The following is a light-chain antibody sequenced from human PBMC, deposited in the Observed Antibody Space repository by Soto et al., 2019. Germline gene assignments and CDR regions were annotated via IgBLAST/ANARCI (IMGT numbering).Light chain of an antibody. CDR1: SSDVGGYNY. V-gene: IGLV2-14*01. CDR2: DVS. CDR3: SSYTSSSTLG. Sequence: QSALTQPASVSGSPGQSITISCTGTSSDVGGYNYVSWYQQHPGKAPKLMIYDVSNRPSGVSNRFSGSKSGNTASLTISRLQAEDEADYYCSSYTSSSTLGFGGGTKLPVL. J-gene: IGLJ2*01.